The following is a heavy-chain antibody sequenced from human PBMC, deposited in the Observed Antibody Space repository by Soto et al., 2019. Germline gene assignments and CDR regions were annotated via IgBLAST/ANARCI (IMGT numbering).Heavy chain of an antibody. D-gene: IGHD2-15*01. CDR1: GYTFINYA. V-gene: IGHV1-3*05. CDR2: INAGNGDT. Sequence: QVQLVQSGAEEKKPGASVKISCKASGYTFINYAIHWVRQAPGQRLEWMGWINAGNGDTKYSQKFQGRVTITRDTSANTVYMELVGLRSEGTAVYYCARGGAGYYFDYWGQGTLVTVS. CDR3: ARGGAGYYFDY. J-gene: IGHJ4*02.